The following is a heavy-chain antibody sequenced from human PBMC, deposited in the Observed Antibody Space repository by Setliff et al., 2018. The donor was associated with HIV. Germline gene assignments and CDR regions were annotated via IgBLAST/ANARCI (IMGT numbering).Heavy chain of an antibody. D-gene: IGHD3-10*01. J-gene: IGHJ6*02. CDR2: INAGNGNT. V-gene: IGHV1-3*01. CDR3: ARADPFFPPVRDYGSGSYYIYYYYYYGMDV. Sequence: ASVKVSCKASGYTFTSYAMHWVRQAPGQRLEWMGWINAGNGNTKYSQKFQGRVTITRDTSASAAYMELSSLRPEDTAVYYCARADPFFPPVRDYGSGSYYIYYYYYYGMDVWGQGTTVTVSS. CDR1: GYTFTSYA.